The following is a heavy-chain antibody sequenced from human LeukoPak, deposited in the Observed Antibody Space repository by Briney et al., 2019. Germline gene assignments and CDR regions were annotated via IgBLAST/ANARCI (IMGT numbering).Heavy chain of an antibody. Sequence: PSETLSLTCAVYGGSFSGYYWGWIRQPPGKGLEWIGEITHSGSTSYNPSLKSRVTISVDTSKNQVSLKLTSVTAADTAVYYCARHRAYSSSSPFDYWGQGTLVTVSS. D-gene: IGHD6-6*01. V-gene: IGHV4-34*01. CDR2: ITHSGST. CDR3: ARHRAYSSSSPFDY. CDR1: GGSFSGYY. J-gene: IGHJ4*02.